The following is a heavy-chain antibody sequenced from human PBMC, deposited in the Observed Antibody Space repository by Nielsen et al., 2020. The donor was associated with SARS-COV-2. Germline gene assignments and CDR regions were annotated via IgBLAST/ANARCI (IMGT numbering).Heavy chain of an antibody. Sequence: GGSLRPSCAASGFTLKKKARNWVGKAPGKGWEGVAYIRAPRANIHYAASVNGRFTVSRDNAKNSLYLQMNNLRDEDTAVYYCASDPSYASSWLHYFDFWGQGTLVTVSS. J-gene: IGHJ4*02. CDR3: ASDPSYASSWLHYFDF. V-gene: IGHV3-48*02. D-gene: IGHD5-12*01. CDR2: IRAPRANI. CDR1: GFTLKKKA.